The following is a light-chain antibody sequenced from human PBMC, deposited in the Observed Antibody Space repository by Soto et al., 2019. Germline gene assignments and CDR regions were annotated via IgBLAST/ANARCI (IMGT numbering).Light chain of an antibody. Sequence: EIVMTQSQVTLSASPGERATLSCRASQTVSTNLAWYQQRPGQAPRLLIYGASTRVTGIQPRFSGSGSGTDFTLYISSLKSESFAVYICRQYTNWHQNVGQRTKLEIK. J-gene: IGKJ2*01. CDR1: QTVSTN. CDR3: RQYTNWHQN. V-gene: IGKV3-15*01. CDR2: GAS.